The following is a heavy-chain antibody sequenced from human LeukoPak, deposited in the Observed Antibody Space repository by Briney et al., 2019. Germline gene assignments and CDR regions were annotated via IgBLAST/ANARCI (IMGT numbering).Heavy chain of an antibody. D-gene: IGHD2-2*01. CDR2: INPNSGGT. CDR1: GYTFTGYY. Sequence: GASVKVSCKASGYTFTGYYVHWVRQAPGQGLEWMGWINPNSGGTNYAQKFQGRVTMTRDTSISTAYMELSRLRSDDTAVYYRARDPQDIVVVPASSNDYWGQGTLVTVSS. CDR3: ARDPQDIVVVPASSNDY. J-gene: IGHJ4*02. V-gene: IGHV1-2*02.